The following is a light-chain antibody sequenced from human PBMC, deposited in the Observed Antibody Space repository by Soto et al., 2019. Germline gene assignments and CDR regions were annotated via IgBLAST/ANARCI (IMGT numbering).Light chain of an antibody. J-gene: IGLJ2*01. Sequence: NFMLTQPHSVSESPGKTVTISCTRSSGSIASNYVQWYQQRPGSAPTTVIYEDNQRPSGVPDRFSGSIDSSSNSASLTISGLKTEDGADYYCQSYDSSYVVFGGGTKLTVL. CDR2: EDN. CDR3: QSYDSSYVV. CDR1: SGSIASNY. V-gene: IGLV6-57*03.